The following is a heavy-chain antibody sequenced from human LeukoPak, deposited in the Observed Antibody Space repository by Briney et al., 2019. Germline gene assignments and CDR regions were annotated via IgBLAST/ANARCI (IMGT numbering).Heavy chain of an antibody. Sequence: GGSLRLSCAASGFTFSSYGMHWVRQAPGKGLEGVAVISYDGNNKYYADSVKGRFTISRDNSKNSLYLQMNSLRAEDTAVYYCAMTRDMVRGVIPRPRFDYWGQGTLVTVSS. CDR2: ISYDGNNK. D-gene: IGHD3-10*01. J-gene: IGHJ4*02. CDR1: GFTFSSYG. V-gene: IGHV3-30*03. CDR3: AMTRDMVRGVIPRPRFDY.